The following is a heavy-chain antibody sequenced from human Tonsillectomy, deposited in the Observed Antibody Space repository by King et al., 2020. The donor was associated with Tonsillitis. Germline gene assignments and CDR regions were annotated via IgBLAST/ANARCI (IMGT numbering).Heavy chain of an antibody. V-gene: IGHV3-30-3*01. CDR1: GFTFSSYA. Sequence: VQLVESGGGVVQPGRSLRLSCAASGFTFSSYAMDWVPQAPGKGLGWVAVISYVGGNKYYTDPVKGGFTFSRDNSKNTLHLQMNSLRAEDTAVFYCARRDGALDYCYSGMDVWGQGTTVTVSS. CDR3: ARRDGALDYCYSGMDV. J-gene: IGHJ6*02. CDR2: ISYVGGNK. D-gene: IGHD4-17*01.